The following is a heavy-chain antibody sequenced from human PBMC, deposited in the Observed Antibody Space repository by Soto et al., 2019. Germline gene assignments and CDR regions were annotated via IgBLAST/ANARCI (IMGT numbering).Heavy chain of an antibody. CDR1: GGTLSSLINYP. J-gene: IGHJ4*02. D-gene: IGHD3-3*01. V-gene: IGHV1-69*06. CDR3: ARRDTSGFLRYFDN. CDR2: IVPNVGTV. Sequence: QMQLGQSGDKVKKPGSSVKVSCKASGGTLSSLINYPINWVRHAPGQGLEWMGGIVPNVGTVSYAQKFQGRVTITADKSTGTAYMEVSSLRSEDTALYYCARRDTSGFLRYFDNWGQVTLVTESS.